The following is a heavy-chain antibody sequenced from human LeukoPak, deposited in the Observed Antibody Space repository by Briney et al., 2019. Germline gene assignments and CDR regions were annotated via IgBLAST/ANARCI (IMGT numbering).Heavy chain of an antibody. CDR3: ARRSYCSSTSCYAEDLYYFDY. D-gene: IGHD2-2*01. Sequence: SVKVSCKASGGTFSSYALSWVRQAPGQGLEWMGKIIPILGIANYAQKFQGRVTITADKSTSTAYMELSSLRSEDTAVYYCARRSYCSSTSCYAEDLYYFDYWGQGTLVTVSS. V-gene: IGHV1-69*04. CDR2: IIPILGIA. J-gene: IGHJ4*02. CDR1: GGTFSSYA.